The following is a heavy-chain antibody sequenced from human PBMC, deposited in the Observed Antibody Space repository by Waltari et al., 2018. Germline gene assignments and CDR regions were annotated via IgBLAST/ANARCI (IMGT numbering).Heavy chain of an antibody. CDR1: GFTFSGST. V-gene: IGHV3-73*02. Sequence: EVQLVESGGGLVQPGGSLKLSCAASGFTFSGSTMHWVRQASGKGLEWVGRVRKKAKSYAAGYDGSVKGRYTIARDDSKNTAYLEMNSLKTEDTAVYYCSTMGETSGYWGQGTLVTVSS. D-gene: IGHD3-16*01. CDR3: STMGETSGY. J-gene: IGHJ4*02. CDR2: VRKKAKSYAA.